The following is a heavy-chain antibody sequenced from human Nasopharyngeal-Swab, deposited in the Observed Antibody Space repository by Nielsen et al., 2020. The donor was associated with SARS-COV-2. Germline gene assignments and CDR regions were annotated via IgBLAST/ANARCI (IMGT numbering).Heavy chain of an antibody. CDR2: IWYDGSNK. CDR3: ARGKGVRGVIISTFDY. D-gene: IGHD3-10*02. V-gene: IGHV3-33*08. J-gene: IGHJ4*02. CDR1: GFTFSSYG. Sequence: GESLKISCAASGFTFSSYGMHWVRQAPGKGPEWVAVIWYDGSNKYYADSVKGRFTISRDNSKNTLYLQMNSLRAEDTAVYYCARGKGVRGVIISTFDYWGQGTLVTVSS.